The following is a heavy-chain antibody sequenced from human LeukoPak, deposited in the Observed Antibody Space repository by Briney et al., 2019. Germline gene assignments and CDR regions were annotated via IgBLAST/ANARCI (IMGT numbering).Heavy chain of an antibody. J-gene: IGHJ4*02. Sequence: SETLSLTYAGYGVSFSGHYWSWIRQPPGKGLEWIGKVNHGGSTNCNPSLKSRATISVDTSKNQFSLILISVTAADTAVYYCARITGGNSSSLWGQGTLVTVSS. CDR1: GVSFSGHY. D-gene: IGHD6-6*01. CDR2: VNHGGST. CDR3: ARITGGNSSSL. V-gene: IGHV4-34*01.